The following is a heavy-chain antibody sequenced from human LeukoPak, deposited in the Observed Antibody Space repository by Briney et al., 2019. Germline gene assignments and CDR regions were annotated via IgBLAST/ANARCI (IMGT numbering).Heavy chain of an antibody. CDR3: VKGNSGSYYGAFDI. J-gene: IGHJ3*02. V-gene: IGHV3-30*18. D-gene: IGHD1-26*01. CDR1: GFTSTTYG. CDR2: ISNDGSNQ. Sequence: AGRSLRLSCAASGFTSTTYGTDWVRQAPGKGLEWVAVISNDGSNQDYVDFVKGRFTISRDNSKNTLYLQMNSLRAEDTAIYYCVKGNSGSYYGAFDIWGQGTMVTVSS.